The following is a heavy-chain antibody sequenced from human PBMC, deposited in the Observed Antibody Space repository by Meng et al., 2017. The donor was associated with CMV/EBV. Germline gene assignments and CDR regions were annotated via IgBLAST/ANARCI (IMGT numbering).Heavy chain of an antibody. D-gene: IGHD2-21*01. CDR3: ARGSYYRYVIDY. J-gene: IGHJ4*02. CDR2: IYTSGST. Sequence: LQWPGPGLWKLSTTRSRPGSVSGGSISSYYWSWTRQPAGKGLEWIGRIYTSGSTNYNPSLKSRVTMSVDTSKNQFSLKLSSVTAADTAVYYCARGSYYRYVIDYWGQGTLVTVSS. CDR1: GGSISSYY. V-gene: IGHV4-4*07.